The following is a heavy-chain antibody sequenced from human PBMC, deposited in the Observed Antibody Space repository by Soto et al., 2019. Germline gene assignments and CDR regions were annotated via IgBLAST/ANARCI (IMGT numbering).Heavy chain of an antibody. CDR2: ISGSGGST. CDR1: GFTFSTYA. J-gene: IGHJ4*02. V-gene: IGHV3-23*01. D-gene: IGHD2-15*01. Sequence: EVQLLESGGGLVQPGGSLRLSCAASGFTFSTYAMSWVRQAPGKGLEWVSAISGSGGSTYYADSVKGRFTISRDNSMNTLYLRMNSLRAEDTAVYYCARQLGYCSDGSCYFDYWGQGTLVTVSS. CDR3: ARQLGYCSDGSCYFDY.